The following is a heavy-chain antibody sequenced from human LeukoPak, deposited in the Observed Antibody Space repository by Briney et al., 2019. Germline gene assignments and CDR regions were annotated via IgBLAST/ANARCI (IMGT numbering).Heavy chain of an antibody. CDR2: IIPIFGTA. CDR1: GGTFSSHA. J-gene: IGHJ4*02. Sequence: SVKVSCKASGGTFSSHAISWVRQAPGQGLEWMGGIIPIFGTANYAQKFQGRVTITRDESTSTAYMELSSLRSEDTAVYYCAREMGGYCSGGSCYNYFDYWGQGTLVTVSS. CDR3: AREMGGYCSGGSCYNYFDY. V-gene: IGHV1-69*05. D-gene: IGHD2-15*01.